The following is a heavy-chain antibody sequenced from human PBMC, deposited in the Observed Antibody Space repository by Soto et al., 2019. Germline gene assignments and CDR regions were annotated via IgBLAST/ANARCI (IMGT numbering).Heavy chain of an antibody. CDR2: ISWNSGSI. D-gene: IGHD3-10*01. CDR3: AKDIREGWSGEFRGSDY. J-gene: IGHJ4*02. V-gene: IGHV3-9*01. CDR1: GFMFDDYA. Sequence: EVQLVESGGGLVQPGRSLRLSCAASGFMFDDYAMHWVLQAPGKGLEWVSGISWNSGSIGYADSVKGRFTSFRDNAKNSLYLQMNSLRAEDTALYYCAKDIREGWSGEFRGSDYWGQGTLVTVSS.